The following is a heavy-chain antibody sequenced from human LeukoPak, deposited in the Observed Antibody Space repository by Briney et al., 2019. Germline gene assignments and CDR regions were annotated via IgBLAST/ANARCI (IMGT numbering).Heavy chain of an antibody. D-gene: IGHD5-18*01. V-gene: IGHV4-34*01. CDR3: ARVRAWIQLWLPYYYMDV. J-gene: IGHJ6*03. CDR2: INHSGST. Sequence: PSETLSLTCAAYGGSFSGYYWSWIRQPPGKGLEWIGEINHSGSTNYNPSLKSRVTISVDTSKNQFSLKLSSVTAADTAVYYCARVRAWIQLWLPYYYMDVWGKGTTVTVSS. CDR1: GGSFSGYY.